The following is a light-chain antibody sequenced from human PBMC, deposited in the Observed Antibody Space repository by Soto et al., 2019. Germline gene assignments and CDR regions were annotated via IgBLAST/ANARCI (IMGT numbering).Light chain of an antibody. CDR1: SSNIGSFYD. V-gene: IGLV1-40*01. Sequence: QSVLTQPPSVSGAPGQWVTIPCTGSSSNIGSFYDVHWYQQLPGTVPKLLIYGDNNRPSGVPDRFSGSKSGTAASLAITGLQAEDEADYYCQSYDNSLNHVVFGGGTQLTVL. CDR2: GDN. J-gene: IGLJ2*01. CDR3: QSYDNSLNHVV.